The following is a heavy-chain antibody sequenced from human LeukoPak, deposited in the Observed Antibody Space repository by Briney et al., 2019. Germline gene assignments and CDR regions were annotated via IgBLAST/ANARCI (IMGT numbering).Heavy chain of an antibody. CDR3: ARASTSLTVDY. J-gene: IGHJ4*02. CDR1: GGSMSSGSYY. Sequence: MPSETLSLTCTVCGGSMSSGSYYWSWIRQPPGSGLEWIAYISYTGTTYHTPSLKSRVTVSVDTSKNQFSLNLRSVTAADTAVYFCARASTSLTVDYWGQGSLVTVSS. CDR2: ISYTGTT. D-gene: IGHD2-2*01. V-gene: IGHV4-30-4*01.